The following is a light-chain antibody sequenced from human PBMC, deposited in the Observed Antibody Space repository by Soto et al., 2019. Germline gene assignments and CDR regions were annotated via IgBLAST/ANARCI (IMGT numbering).Light chain of an antibody. CDR1: QSFSSSY. V-gene: IGKV3-20*01. J-gene: IGKJ2*01. Sequence: ENVLTQSPGTLSLSPGERATLSCRANQSFSSSYLAWYQQKPGQAPRLIIYGASSRATGIPDRFSGSGSGTDFTLCISRLEPEDFEVYSCHQYGNSPRYTFGQGTKLQIK. CDR2: GAS. CDR3: HQYGNSPRYT.